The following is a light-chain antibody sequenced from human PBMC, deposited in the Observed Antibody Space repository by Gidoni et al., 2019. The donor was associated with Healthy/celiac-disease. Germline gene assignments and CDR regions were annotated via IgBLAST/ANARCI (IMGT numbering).Light chain of an antibody. Sequence: QSVLTQPPSVSAAPGQKVTISCSGSSSNIGNNYVSWYQQRPGTAPKLLIYENNKRPSVIPDRFSGSKSGTSATLGITGLQTGDEADYYCGTWDSSLSAGVFGGGTQLTVL. J-gene: IGLJ7*01. CDR1: SSNIGNNY. CDR2: ENN. V-gene: IGLV1-51*02. CDR3: GTWDSSLSAGV.